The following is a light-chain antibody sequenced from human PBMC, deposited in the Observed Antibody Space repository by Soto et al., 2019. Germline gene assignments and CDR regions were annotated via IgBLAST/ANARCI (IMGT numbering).Light chain of an antibody. CDR1: QSISSW. Sequence: DIQMTQSPSTLSASVGDRVTITCRASQSISSWLAWYQQKPGEAPKVLIYKASSLESGVPSRFSGSGSGTEFTLTISSLQPDDFATYYCQQYNSYSTFGQGTKVDIK. CDR2: KAS. V-gene: IGKV1-5*03. CDR3: QQYNSYST. J-gene: IGKJ1*01.